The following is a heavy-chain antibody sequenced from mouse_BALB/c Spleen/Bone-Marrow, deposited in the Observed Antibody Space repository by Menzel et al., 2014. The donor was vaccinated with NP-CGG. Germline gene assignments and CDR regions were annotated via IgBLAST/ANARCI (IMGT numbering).Heavy chain of an antibody. CDR1: GYTFTDYY. Sequence: VQLKQSGPELVKPGASVKMSCKASGYTFTDYYMDWVKQSHGESFEWIGRVNPYNGGTSYNQKFKGKATLTVDKSSGTAYMELNSLTSEDSAVYYCARRGRYDGDYFDYWGQGTTLTVSS. J-gene: IGHJ2*01. CDR3: ARRGRYDGDYFDY. V-gene: IGHV1-19*01. CDR2: VNPYNGGT. D-gene: IGHD2-14*01.